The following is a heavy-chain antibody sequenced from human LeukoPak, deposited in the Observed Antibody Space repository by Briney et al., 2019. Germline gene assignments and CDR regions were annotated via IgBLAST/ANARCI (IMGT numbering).Heavy chain of an antibody. CDR2: IYYSGST. V-gene: IGHV4-39*07. CDR1: GGSISSSSYY. D-gene: IGHD3-10*01. CDR3: ARSSDGSASYH. Sequence: SETLSLTCTVSGGSISSSSYYWGWIRQPQGKGLEWIGSIYYSGSTYYNPSLKSRVTISVDTSKNQFSLKLSSVTAADTAVYYCARSSDGSASYHWGKGTLVTVSS. J-gene: IGHJ4*02.